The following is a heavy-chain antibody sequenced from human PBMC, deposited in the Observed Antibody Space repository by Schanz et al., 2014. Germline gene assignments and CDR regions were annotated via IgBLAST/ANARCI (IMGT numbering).Heavy chain of an antibody. CDR2: MFPGGNT. J-gene: IGHJ4*02. CDR3: ARFDYGRNVPVDY. CDR1: GFRVITNY. D-gene: IGHD4-17*01. V-gene: IGHV3-66*01. Sequence: EQLVESGGGLVQPGGSLRLSCAASGFRVITNYMTWVRQAPGKGLEWVSIMFPGGNTYYADSVKGRFTISRDNSKNTLFLQMNSLRAEDTAVYYCARFDYGRNVPVDYWGPGTLVTVSS.